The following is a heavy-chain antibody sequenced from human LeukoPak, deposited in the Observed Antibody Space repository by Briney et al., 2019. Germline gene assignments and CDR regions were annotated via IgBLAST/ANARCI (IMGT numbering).Heavy chain of an antibody. J-gene: IGHJ6*02. CDR2: IKQDGSEK. CDR1: GYIFSTYW. CDR3: ARGGGLDV. D-gene: IGHD3-16*01. Sequence: TGGSLRLSCVGSGYIFSTYWMNWVRQAPGKGLEWVANIKQDGSEKYHVDSVKGRFTISRDNAKNSLYLQMSNLRAEDTAVYFCARGGGLDVWGQGATVTVSS. V-gene: IGHV3-7*03.